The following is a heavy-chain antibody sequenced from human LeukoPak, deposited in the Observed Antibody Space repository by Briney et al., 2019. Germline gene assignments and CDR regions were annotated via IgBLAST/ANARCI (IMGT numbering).Heavy chain of an antibody. Sequence: ASVKVSCKASGYTFTGYYMHWVRQAPGQGLEWMGWINPNSGGTNYAQKFQGRVTMTRDTSISTAYMELSRLRSDDTAVYYCAREPIVVVPAAMGEHYYYYYYMDVWGKGTTVTISS. D-gene: IGHD2-2*01. J-gene: IGHJ6*03. V-gene: IGHV1-2*02. CDR3: AREPIVVVPAAMGEHYYYYYYMDV. CDR1: GYTFTGYY. CDR2: INPNSGGT.